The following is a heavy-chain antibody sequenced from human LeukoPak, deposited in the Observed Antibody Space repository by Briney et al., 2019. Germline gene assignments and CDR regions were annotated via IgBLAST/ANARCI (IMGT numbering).Heavy chain of an antibody. CDR1: GFTVSSNY. D-gene: IGHD6-13*01. CDR2: IYSGGST. J-gene: IGHJ4*02. CDR3: ASNGLSSSSPQSPFDY. Sequence: PGGSLRLSCAASGFTVSSNYMSWVRQAPGKGLEGVSVIYSGGSTYYADSVKGRFTISRDNSKNTLYLQMNSLRAEDTAVYYCASNGLSSSSPQSPFDYWGQGTLVTVSS. V-gene: IGHV3-53*01.